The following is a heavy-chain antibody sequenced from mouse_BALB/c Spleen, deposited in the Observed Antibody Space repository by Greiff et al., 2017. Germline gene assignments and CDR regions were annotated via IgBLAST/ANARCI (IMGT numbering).Heavy chain of an antibody. CDR1: GYTFTSYW. J-gene: IGHJ1*01. D-gene: IGHD1-3*01. V-gene: IGHV1S22*01. CDR3: TRSGNYWYFDV. Sequence: LQQPGSELVRPGASVKLSCKASGYTFTSYWMHWVKQRHGQGLEWIGNIYPGSGSTNYDEKFKSKGTLTADTSSSTAYMHLSSLTSEDSAVYYCTRSGNYWYFDVWGAGTTVTVSS. CDR2: IYPGSGST.